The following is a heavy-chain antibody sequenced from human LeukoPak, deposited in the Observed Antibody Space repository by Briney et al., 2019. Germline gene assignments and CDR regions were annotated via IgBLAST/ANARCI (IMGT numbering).Heavy chain of an antibody. Sequence: SETLSLTCTASGGSISSYYWSWIRQPAGKGLEWIGRIYTGGTTDYNPSLKSRVTISLDTSKNQFSLRLNSLTAADTAVYYCARDPYSGNYGNYYYYYMDVWGKGTTVTVSS. D-gene: IGHD1-26*01. CDR2: IYTGGTT. V-gene: IGHV4-4*07. CDR3: ARDPYSGNYGNYYYYYMDV. J-gene: IGHJ6*03. CDR1: GGSISSYY.